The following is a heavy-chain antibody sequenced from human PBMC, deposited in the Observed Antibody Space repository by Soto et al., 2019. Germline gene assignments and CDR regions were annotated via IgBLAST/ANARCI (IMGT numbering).Heavy chain of an antibody. D-gene: IGHD2-21*01. Sequence: EVQLLESGGGLVQPGGSLRLSCAASGFTFSNYAMTWVRQAPGKGLEWVSAISGTGGNTYYADSVKGRFTISRDNSKKTLFLQMNSLRAEDTAVYYCAKEEGPINAWGQGTLVIVSS. V-gene: IGHV3-23*01. CDR2: ISGTGGNT. CDR3: AKEEGPINA. J-gene: IGHJ5*02. CDR1: GFTFSNYA.